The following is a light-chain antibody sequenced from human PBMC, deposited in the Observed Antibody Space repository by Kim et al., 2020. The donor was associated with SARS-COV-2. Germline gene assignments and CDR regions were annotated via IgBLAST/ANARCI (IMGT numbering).Light chain of an antibody. CDR2: FAS. CDR3: QQYTQPPLT. J-gene: IGKJ4*01. CDR1: QTLYQSNGRNY. Sequence: DIVMTQSPDSLTVSLGERATINCRSSQTLYQSNGRNYLAWYQKKAGQTPLRLIYFASNRESGVPDRFSGSGSGTNFTLTISSLQAEDVAFYYCQQYTQPPLTFGAGTKVDIK. V-gene: IGKV4-1*01.